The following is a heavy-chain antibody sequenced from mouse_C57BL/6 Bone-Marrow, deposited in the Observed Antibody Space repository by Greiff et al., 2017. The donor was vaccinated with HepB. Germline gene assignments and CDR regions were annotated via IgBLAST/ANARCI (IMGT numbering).Heavy chain of an antibody. J-gene: IGHJ3*01. Sequence: VQLKESGPGLVKPSQSLSLTCSVTGYSITSGYYWNWIRQFPGNKLEWMGYISYDGSNNYNPSLKNRISITRDTSKNQFFLKLNSVTTEDTATYYCARDLDFFAYWGQGTLVTVSA. CDR2: ISYDGSN. CDR3: ARDLDFFAY. V-gene: IGHV3-6*01. CDR1: GYSITSGYY.